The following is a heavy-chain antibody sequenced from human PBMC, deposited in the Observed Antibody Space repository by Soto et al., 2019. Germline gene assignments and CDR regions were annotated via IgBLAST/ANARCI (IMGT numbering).Heavy chain of an antibody. CDR2: VYISGST. CDR1: GGSISTYY. V-gene: IGHV4-4*07. CDR3: ARGGRDGFAI. Sequence: QVQLQESGPGLVKPSETLSLTCTVSGGSISTYYWNWIRQSAGKGLEWIGRVYISGSTNYHPSLKSRVAMSVDTSNNQFSRKVTSVTAADTAVYYCARGGRDGFAIWGQGTMVTVSS. J-gene: IGHJ3*02.